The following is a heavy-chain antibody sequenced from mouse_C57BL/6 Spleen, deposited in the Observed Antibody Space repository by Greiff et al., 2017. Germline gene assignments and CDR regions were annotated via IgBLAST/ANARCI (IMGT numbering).Heavy chain of an antibody. J-gene: IGHJ1*03. D-gene: IGHD2-4*01. CDR1: GYAFSSYW. CDR2: IYPGDGDT. Sequence: VQLQQSGAELVKPGASVKISCKASGYAFSSYWMNWVKQRPGKGLEWIGQIYPGDGDTNYNGKFKGKATLTADKSSSTAYMQLSSLTSEDSAVYFCARTYYDYDGYFDVWGTGTTGTVSS. V-gene: IGHV1-80*01. CDR3: ARTYYDYDGYFDV.